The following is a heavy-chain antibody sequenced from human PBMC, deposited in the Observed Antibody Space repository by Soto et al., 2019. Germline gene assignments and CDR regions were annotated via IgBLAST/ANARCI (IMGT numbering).Heavy chain of an antibody. Sequence: ASVKVSCKTSGYTFNIYGINWVRQAPGQGLEWMGWIKPHNGNTKYAQTLQDRLIMTTDTSTSTAYMELRSLRSDDTAVYYCARDLDGSGSYYTDYWGQGXLVTVYS. V-gene: IGHV1-18*01. CDR2: IKPHNGNT. CDR3: ARDLDGSGSYYTDY. J-gene: IGHJ4*02. D-gene: IGHD3-10*01. CDR1: GYTFNIYG.